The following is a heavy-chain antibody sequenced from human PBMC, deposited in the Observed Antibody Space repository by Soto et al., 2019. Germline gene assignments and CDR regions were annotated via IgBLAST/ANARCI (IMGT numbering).Heavy chain of an antibody. CDR2: ISYDGSNK. CDR3: AKGSAGYCSSGTCYLSSY. V-gene: IGHV3-30*18. J-gene: IGHJ4*02. Sequence: GGSLRLSCAASGFTFSSYGMHWVRQAPGKGLEWVAVISYDGSNKYYSDSVKGRFTISRDNSKNTLYLQMNSLRTEDTAVYYCAKGSAGYCSSGTCYLSSYWGRATLVTVSS. D-gene: IGHD2-15*01. CDR1: GFTFSSYG.